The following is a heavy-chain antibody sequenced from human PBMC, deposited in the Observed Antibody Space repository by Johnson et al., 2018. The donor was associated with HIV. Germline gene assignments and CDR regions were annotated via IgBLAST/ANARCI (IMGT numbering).Heavy chain of an antibody. Sequence: VQLVESGGGLVQPGGSLRLSCAASGFTFSNYDMHWVRQATGKRLEWVSGIGTTGDTFFLDSVKGRFTISRDTAKNSLYLQMNSLRAEDTAVYYCATDIVVVLAVTGTGAAFDMWGQGTLVTVSS. CDR2: IGTTGDT. CDR3: ATDIVVVLAVTGTGAAFDM. D-gene: IGHD2-15*01. V-gene: IGHV3-13*01. J-gene: IGHJ3*02. CDR1: GFTFSNYD.